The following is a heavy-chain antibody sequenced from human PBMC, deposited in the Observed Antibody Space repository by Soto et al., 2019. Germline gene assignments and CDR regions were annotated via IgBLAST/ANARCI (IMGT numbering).Heavy chain of an antibody. CDR1: GFTFSTYA. Sequence: EVQLLESGGDLVQPGGSLRLSCAASGFTFSTYAMSWVRHAPGKGLEWVSGISGSGDNTYYADSVKGRFTISRDNSKSTLYLQMNSLRAEDTAVYHCAVRRIGSYFDSWGQGTLVTVSS. J-gene: IGHJ4*02. V-gene: IGHV3-23*01. D-gene: IGHD3-10*01. CDR3: AVRRIGSYFDS. CDR2: ISGSGDNT.